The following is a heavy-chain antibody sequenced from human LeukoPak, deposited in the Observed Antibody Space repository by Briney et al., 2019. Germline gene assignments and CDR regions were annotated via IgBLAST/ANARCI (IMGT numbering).Heavy chain of an antibody. J-gene: IGHJ4*02. CDR1: GFSLSTSGVG. Sequence: ESGPTLVNPTQTLTLTCTFSGFSLSTSGVGVAKILQPPGKAPALLALIYKDDDKDYSPSLKNRLNINNDTPKNQVVLTVTNMDPVDTATYYCVHKGRGSGKFDYWGQGTLVTVSS. V-gene: IGHV2-5*02. D-gene: IGHD3-10*01. CDR2: IYKDDDK. CDR3: VHKGRGSGKFDY.